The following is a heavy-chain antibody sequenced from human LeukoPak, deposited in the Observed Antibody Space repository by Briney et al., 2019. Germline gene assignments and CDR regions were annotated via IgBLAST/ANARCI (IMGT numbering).Heavy chain of an antibody. Sequence: GGSLRLSCASSGFIFSDYYMSWIRQVPGKGLEWIAYISARGDVIYSVDSVKGRFTISRDNAKSLLYLQMNSLRGDDTAVYYCAREPWEPHAFDIWGQGTMVTVSS. D-gene: IGHD1-26*01. CDR2: ISARGDVI. J-gene: IGHJ3*02. CDR1: GFIFSDYY. CDR3: AREPWEPHAFDI. V-gene: IGHV3-11*01.